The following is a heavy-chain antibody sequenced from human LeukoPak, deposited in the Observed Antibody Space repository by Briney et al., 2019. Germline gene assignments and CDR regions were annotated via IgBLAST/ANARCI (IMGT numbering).Heavy chain of an antibody. CDR3: ARQTGYSSAWYGDY. CDR2: IYPDDSDT. Sequence: PGESLKISCKGSGYSFTSYWIAWVRQMPGKGLEWMGLIYPDDSDTNYSPSFQGHVTISADKSISTAYLQWSSLKASDTAMYYCARQTGYSSAWYGDYWGQGTLVTVSS. V-gene: IGHV5-51*01. D-gene: IGHD6-19*01. CDR1: GYSFTSYW. J-gene: IGHJ4*02.